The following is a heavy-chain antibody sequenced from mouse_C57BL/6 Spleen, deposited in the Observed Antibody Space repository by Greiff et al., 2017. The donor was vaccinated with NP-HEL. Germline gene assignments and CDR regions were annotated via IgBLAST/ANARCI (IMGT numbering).Heavy chain of an antibody. CDR2: IRSKSNNYAT. J-gene: IGHJ1*03. V-gene: IGHV10-1*01. D-gene: IGHD1-1*01. CDR3: VRHGFYYGSRGYWYFDV. CDR1: GFSFNTYA. Sequence: DAGGGLVQPKGSLKLSCAASGFSFNTYAMNWVRQAPGKGLEWVARIRSKSNNYATYYADSVKDRFTISRDDSESMLYLQMNNLKTEDTAMYYCVRHGFYYGSRGYWYFDVWGTGTTVTVSS.